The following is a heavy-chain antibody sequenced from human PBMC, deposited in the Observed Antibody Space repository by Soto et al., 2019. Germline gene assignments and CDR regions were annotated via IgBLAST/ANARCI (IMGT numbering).Heavy chain of an antibody. J-gene: IGHJ4*02. CDR2: IYYSGST. CDR3: ARTNYYDSSGAGLDY. Sequence: SETRSLTCTVSGGSISSGGYYWSWIRHHPGKGLEWIGYIYYSGSTYYNPSLKSRVTISVDTSKNQFSLKLSSVTAADTAVYYCARTNYYDSSGAGLDYWGQGTPVTVSS. D-gene: IGHD3-22*01. V-gene: IGHV4-31*03. CDR1: GGSISSGGYY.